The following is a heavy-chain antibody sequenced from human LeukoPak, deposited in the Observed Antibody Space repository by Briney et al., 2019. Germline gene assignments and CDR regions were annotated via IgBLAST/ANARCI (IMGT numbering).Heavy chain of an antibody. Sequence: GGSLRLSCAASGFPFSSYAMSRVRQAPGKGLEWVSPITNSGGTTYYADSVKGRFTISRDNSKNTLYLQMNSLRAEDTAVYYCAKGASYFDYWGQGTLVTVSS. J-gene: IGHJ4*02. CDR3: AKGASYFDY. V-gene: IGHV3-23*01. CDR1: GFPFSSYA. CDR2: ITNSGGTT.